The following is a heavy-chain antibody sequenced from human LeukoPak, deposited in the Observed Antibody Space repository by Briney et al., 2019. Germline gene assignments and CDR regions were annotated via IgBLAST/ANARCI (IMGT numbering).Heavy chain of an antibody. D-gene: IGHD1-26*01. J-gene: IGHJ6*03. V-gene: IGHV4-59*08. CDR1: GGSISSYY. Sequence: SETLSLTCTVSGGSISSYYWSWIRQPPGKGLEWIGYIYYSGSTNYNPSLKSRVTISVDTSKNQFSLKLSSVTAADTAVYYCARSWDYYYYYYMDVWGKGTTVTVSS. CDR2: IYYSGST. CDR3: ARSWDYYYYYYMDV.